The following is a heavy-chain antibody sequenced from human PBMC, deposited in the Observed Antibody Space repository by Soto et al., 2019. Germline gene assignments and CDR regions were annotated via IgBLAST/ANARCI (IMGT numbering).Heavy chain of an antibody. CDR2: ISAYNRNI. CDR1: GYTLTTYD. J-gene: IGHJ4*02. Sequence: QVQLVQSGAEVKKPGASVKVSCKASGYTLTTYDISWVRQAPGQGLEWMGWISAYNRNIKYIQKFQGRVTMTTDTSTSTAHMELRSLRSDDTAVYYCARHREGGYTYGYDYWGQGTLVTVSS. CDR3: ARHREGGYTYGYDY. V-gene: IGHV1-18*01. D-gene: IGHD5-18*01.